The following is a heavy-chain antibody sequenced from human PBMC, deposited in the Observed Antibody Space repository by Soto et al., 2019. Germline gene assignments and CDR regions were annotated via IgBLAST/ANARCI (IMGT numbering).Heavy chain of an antibody. CDR3: GRDRGGGGGFDY. Sequence: QVQLVQSGAEVKKPGSSVKVSCKASGGTFSSYAISWVRQAPGQGLEWMGGIIPIFGTANYAQKFQGRVRIPGDNSTSTAYMELSSLKSEDTAVYSCGRDRGGGGGFDYWGQGTLVTVSS. V-gene: IGHV1-69*06. D-gene: IGHD3-10*01. CDR1: GGTFSSYA. J-gene: IGHJ4*02. CDR2: IIPIFGTA.